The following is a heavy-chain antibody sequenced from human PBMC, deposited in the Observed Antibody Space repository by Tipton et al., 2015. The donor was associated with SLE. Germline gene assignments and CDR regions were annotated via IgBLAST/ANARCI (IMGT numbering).Heavy chain of an antibody. CDR2: INLGGST. V-gene: IGHV4-34*01. CDR1: GRSFSGYY. J-gene: IGHJ5*02. CDR3: ARTWSFNWFAP. Sequence: TLSLTCAVYGRSFSGYYWSWSRQPPGKGLEWIGEINLGGSTTYNPSLNSRVTISVDTSKKQFSLKLTSVTAADTAVYYCARTWSFNWFAPWGQGTLVTVSS.